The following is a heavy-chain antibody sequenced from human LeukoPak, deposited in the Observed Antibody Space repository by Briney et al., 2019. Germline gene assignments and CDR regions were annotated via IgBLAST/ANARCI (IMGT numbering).Heavy chain of an antibody. V-gene: IGHV3-30*04. CDR1: GFTFSNYA. CDR2: ISSDGSKK. Sequence: GGSLRLSCAASGFTFSNYAMHWVRQAPGKGLEWVAVISSDGSKKDYADSVKGRFTISRDNAKNSLYLQMNSLRAEDTAVYYCARDRGANESPQFDYWGQGTLVTVSS. J-gene: IGHJ4*02. CDR3: ARDRGANESPQFDY. D-gene: IGHD3-10*01.